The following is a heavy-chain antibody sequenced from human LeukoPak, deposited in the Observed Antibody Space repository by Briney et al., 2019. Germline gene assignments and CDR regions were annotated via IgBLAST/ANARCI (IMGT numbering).Heavy chain of an antibody. CDR2: INPGNDNT. D-gene: IGHD2-2*02. J-gene: IGHJ6*02. CDR3: ARLYCSSTSCYTGVYMDV. V-gene: IGHV1-3*01. Sequence: ASVKVSCKASGYTLTNYALHWVRQAPGQRLEWMGWINPGNDNTNYAQKLQGRVTMTTDTSTSTAYMELRSLRSDDTAVYYCARLYCSSTSCYTGVYMDVWGQGTSVTVSS. CDR1: GYTLTNYA.